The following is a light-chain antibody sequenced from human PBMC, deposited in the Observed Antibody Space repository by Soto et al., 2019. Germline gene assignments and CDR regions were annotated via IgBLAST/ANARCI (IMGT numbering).Light chain of an antibody. V-gene: IGKV3-20*01. Sequence: EFVLTQSPGTLSLSPVERATLSFRASQTVRNNYLAWYQQKPGQAPRLLIYDASSRATGIPDRFSGGGSGTDFTLTISRLEPEDFAVYYCQQFSSYPLTFGGGTKVDIK. CDR2: DAS. CDR3: QQFSSYPLT. J-gene: IGKJ4*01. CDR1: QTVRNNY.